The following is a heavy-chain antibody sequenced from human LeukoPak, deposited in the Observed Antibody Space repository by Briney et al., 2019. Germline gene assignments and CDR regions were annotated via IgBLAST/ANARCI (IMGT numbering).Heavy chain of an antibody. CDR2: IDPILGTA. Sequence: GASVKVSCKASGGTFSTYAISWVRQPPGQGLEWVGRIDPILGTANYAQNFQGRVTITADRSTTTAYMELSSLRSEDTAVYYCARVPQGSSWPYYFDYWGQGTLVTVS. CDR3: ARVPQGSSWPYYFDY. J-gene: IGHJ4*02. V-gene: IGHV1-69*04. CDR1: GGTFSTYA. D-gene: IGHD6-13*01.